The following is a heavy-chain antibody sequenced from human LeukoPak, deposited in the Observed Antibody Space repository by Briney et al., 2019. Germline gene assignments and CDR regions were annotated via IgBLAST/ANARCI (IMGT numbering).Heavy chain of an antibody. CDR1: GGSISGYY. J-gene: IGHJ4*02. CDR2: ISDSGGT. V-gene: IGHV4-59*01. CDR3: ARVRRYNTKWPPYYFDY. D-gene: IGHD1-14*01. Sequence: SETLSLTCTVSGGSISGYYWSWIRQPPGKGLDWIGYISDSGGTNYNPSLKSRVTISVDTSKNQLSLKLSSVTAADTAVYYCARVRRYNTKWPPYYFDYWGQGALVTVSS.